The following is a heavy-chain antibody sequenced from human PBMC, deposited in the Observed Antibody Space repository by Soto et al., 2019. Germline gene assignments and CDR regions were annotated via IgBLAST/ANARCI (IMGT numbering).Heavy chain of an antibody. CDR2: IWYDGSNK. V-gene: IGHV3-33*01. CDR3: ARGRYGMDV. J-gene: IGHJ6*02. CDR1: GFTFSSYC. Sequence: GGSLSLSCAASGFTFSSYCMHWVRQAPGKGLEWVAVIWYDGSNKYYADSVKGRFTISRDNSKNTLYLQMNSLRVEDTAVYYCARGRYGMDVWGQGTTVTVSS.